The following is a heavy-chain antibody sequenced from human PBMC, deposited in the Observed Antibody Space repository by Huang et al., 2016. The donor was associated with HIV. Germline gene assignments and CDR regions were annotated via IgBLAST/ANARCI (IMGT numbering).Heavy chain of an antibody. V-gene: IGHV3-21*01. J-gene: IGHJ6*02. D-gene: IGHD1-7*01. CDR1: GFTSSGFS. Sequence: EEQLVESGGGLVKPGGSLRLSCAVSGFTSSGFSFNWGRQAPGKGLQGVASISARSSYIHYADSVRGRFTVSRDNAKNSLYLQMSSLRADDTAVYYCARDRGTTSLYGMDVWGQGTTVTVSS. CDR2: ISARSSYI. CDR3: ARDRGTTSLYGMDV.